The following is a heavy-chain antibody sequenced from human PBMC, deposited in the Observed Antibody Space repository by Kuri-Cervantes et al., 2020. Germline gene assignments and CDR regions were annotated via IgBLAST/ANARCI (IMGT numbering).Heavy chain of an antibody. Sequence: KVSCKGSGYSFTSYWIGWVRQMPGKGLEWMGIIYPGDSDTRHSPSFQGQVTISADKSISTAYLQWSSLKASDTAMYYCARRQPSEAFDIWGQGTMVTVSS. CDR1: GYSFTSYW. D-gene: IGHD6-13*01. CDR3: ARRQPSEAFDI. J-gene: IGHJ3*02. V-gene: IGHV5-51*01. CDR2: IYPGDSDT.